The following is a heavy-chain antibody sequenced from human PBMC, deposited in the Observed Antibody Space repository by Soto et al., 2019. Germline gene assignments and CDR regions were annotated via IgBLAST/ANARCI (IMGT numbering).Heavy chain of an antibody. Sequence: SETLSLTCTVSGGSISSYYWSWIRQPPGKGLEWIGYIYYSGSTNYNPSLKSRVTISVDTSKNQFSLKLSSVTAADTAVYYCARVGGYYLLGYYYYMDVWGEGTTVTVSS. V-gene: IGHV4-59*08. CDR1: GGSISSYY. CDR3: ARVGGYYLLGYYYYMDV. CDR2: IYYSGST. D-gene: IGHD3-3*01. J-gene: IGHJ6*03.